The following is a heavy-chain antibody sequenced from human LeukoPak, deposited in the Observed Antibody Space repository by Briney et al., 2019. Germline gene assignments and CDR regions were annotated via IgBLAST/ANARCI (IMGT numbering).Heavy chain of an antibody. CDR3: AKPPSVYDSSGYYYVGYFQH. CDR1: GFIFSSYA. J-gene: IGHJ1*01. CDR2: ISGSGGST. D-gene: IGHD3-22*01. Sequence: QAGGSLRLSCAASGFIFSSYAMSWVRQAPGKGLEWVSAISGSGGSTYYADSVKGRFTISRDNSKNTLYLQMNSLRAEDTAVYYCAKPPSVYDSSGYYYVGYFQHWGQGTLVTVSS. V-gene: IGHV3-23*01.